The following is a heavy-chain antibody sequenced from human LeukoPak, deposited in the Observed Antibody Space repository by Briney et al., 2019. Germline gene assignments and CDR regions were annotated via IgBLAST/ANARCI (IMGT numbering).Heavy chain of an antibody. D-gene: IGHD2/OR15-2a*01. CDR2: IYARGNT. CDR1: GGSISGNYY. CDR3: ARDSHAYFDAFDI. Sequence: SETLSLTCTASGGSISGNYYWSWIRQPAGKGLEWIGRIYARGNTNYNPSLKSRVTISVDTSKNQFSLKLSSVTAADTAVYFCARDSHAYFDAFDIWGQGTMVTVSS. J-gene: IGHJ3*02. V-gene: IGHV4-61*02.